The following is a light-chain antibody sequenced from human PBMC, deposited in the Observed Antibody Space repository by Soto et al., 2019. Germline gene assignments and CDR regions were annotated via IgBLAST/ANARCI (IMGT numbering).Light chain of an antibody. J-gene: IGLJ1*01. Sequence: QSVLTQPASVSGSPGQSITISCTGTSSDVGSYNLVSWYQQHPGKAPKLMIYEGSKRPSGVSNRFFGSQSGYMASLTISGLQAEDEADYYCFSYAGGSTYVFGTGTKVTVL. CDR2: EGS. V-gene: IGLV2-23*01. CDR1: SSDVGSYNL. CDR3: FSYAGGSTYV.